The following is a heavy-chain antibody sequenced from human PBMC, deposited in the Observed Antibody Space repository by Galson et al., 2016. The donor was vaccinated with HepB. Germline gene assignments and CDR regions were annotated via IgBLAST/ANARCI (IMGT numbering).Heavy chain of an antibody. CDR3: AKDQAADTGIGGYHYYGLDV. CDR1: GFRFSSYA. J-gene: IGHJ6*01. D-gene: IGHD5-18*01. V-gene: IGHV3-30*18. Sequence: SLRLSCAASGFRFSSYAMHWVRQAPGKGLEWVAVISYDGSNKYYTDSVKGRFTISRDNSKNTLYLQMNSLRAEDTAVYYCAKDQAADTGIGGYHYYGLDVWGQRTTVTVSS. CDR2: ISYDGSNK.